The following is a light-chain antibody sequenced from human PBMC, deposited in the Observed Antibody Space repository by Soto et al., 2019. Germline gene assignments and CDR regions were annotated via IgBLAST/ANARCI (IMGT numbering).Light chain of an antibody. V-gene: IGKV1-39*01. CDR1: QNIGNF. J-gene: IGKJ1*01. Sequence: QMTQSPWSLSASVGDTVNITCRASQNIGNFFNWYQQKPGGSPKLLISGAAAVDIATPPRFSARGSGTEFSLTITGLRNDDFATYYCQQTFSTLWTFGPGTKLE. CDR2: GAA. CDR3: QQTFSTLWT.